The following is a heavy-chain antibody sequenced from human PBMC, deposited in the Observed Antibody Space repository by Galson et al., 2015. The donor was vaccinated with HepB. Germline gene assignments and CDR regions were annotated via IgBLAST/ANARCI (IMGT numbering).Heavy chain of an antibody. CDR3: ARGPSSGSYFFDY. CDR1: GGSISIYY. CDR2: TYTSGST. D-gene: IGHD1-26*01. J-gene: IGHJ4*02. V-gene: IGHV4-4*07. Sequence: SETLSLTCTVSGGSISIYYWSWIRQPAGKGLEWIGRTYTSGSTNYNPSLKGRVTMSVDTSKNQFFLKLSSVTAADTAMYYCARGPSSGSYFFDYWGQGILVTVSS.